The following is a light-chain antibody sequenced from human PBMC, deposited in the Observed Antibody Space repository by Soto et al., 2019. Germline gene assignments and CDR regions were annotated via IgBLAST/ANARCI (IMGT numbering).Light chain of an antibody. Sequence: QSVLTQSPSASGTPGQRVTISCSGSSSNIGIHSVSWYQHLPGTAPKLLICSNNQRPSGVPDRFSGSKSGTSASLAISGLQSEDETDYYCATWDDRLDGYVFGTGTKVTVL. CDR3: ATWDDRLDGYV. V-gene: IGLV1-44*01. CDR1: SSNIGIHS. J-gene: IGLJ1*01. CDR2: SNN.